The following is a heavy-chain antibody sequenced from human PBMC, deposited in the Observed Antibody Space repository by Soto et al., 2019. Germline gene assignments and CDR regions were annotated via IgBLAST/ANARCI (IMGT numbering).Heavy chain of an antibody. CDR1: GGSFSGYN. CDR2: INHSGST. Sequence: SETLSLTCAVYGGSFSGYNWSCIRPPPGKGLEWIGEINHSGSTNYNPSLKSRVTISVDTSKNQFSLKLSSVTAADTAVYYCARIRVVNKRILLEPNWFDPWGQGTLVTVSS. CDR3: ARIRVVNKRILLEPNWFDP. D-gene: IGHD2-15*01. J-gene: IGHJ5*02. V-gene: IGHV4-34*01.